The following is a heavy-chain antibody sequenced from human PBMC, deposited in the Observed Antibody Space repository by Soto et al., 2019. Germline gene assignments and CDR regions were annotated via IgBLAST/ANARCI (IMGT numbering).Heavy chain of an antibody. CDR3: ARGLFSITIFGVVISPHWFGP. D-gene: IGHD3-3*01. J-gene: IGHJ5*02. V-gene: IGHV3-7*01. CDR1: GFTFSSYW. CDR2: IKQDGSEK. Sequence: GGSLRLSCAASGFTFSSYWMSWVRQAPGKGLERVTHIKQDGSEKYYVDSVKGRFTIFRDNAKNSLYLQMNSLKAEDMTVYYCARGLFSITIFGVVISPHWFGPWGQGTLVTVAS.